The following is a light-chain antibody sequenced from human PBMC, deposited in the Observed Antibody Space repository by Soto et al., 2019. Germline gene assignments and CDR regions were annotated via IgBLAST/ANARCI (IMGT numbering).Light chain of an antibody. CDR1: QRVNTD. Sequence: EIVMTQSPATLSVSPGERATLSCRASQRVNTDLAWYQQKPGQAPRLLIYAASTTATGFPARFSGSGSGTEFTLTISGLQSEDFAVYYCQQYNNWPRTFGQGTKVDIK. CDR2: AAS. CDR3: QQYNNWPRT. J-gene: IGKJ1*01. V-gene: IGKV3-15*01.